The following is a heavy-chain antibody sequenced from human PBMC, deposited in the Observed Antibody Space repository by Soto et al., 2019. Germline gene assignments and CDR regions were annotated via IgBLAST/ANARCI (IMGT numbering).Heavy chain of an antibody. CDR2: ISYDGSNK. D-gene: IGHD2-21*02. V-gene: IGHV3-30-3*01. Sequence: QVQLVESGGGVVQPGRSLRLSCAASGFTFSSYAMHWVRQAPGKGLEWVAVISYDGSNKYYADSVKGRFTISRDNSKNTLYLQMNSLRAEDTAVYYCARDRCGGDCFYYYCGMDVWGQGTTVTVSS. CDR1: GFTFSSYA. CDR3: ARDRCGGDCFYYYCGMDV. J-gene: IGHJ6*02.